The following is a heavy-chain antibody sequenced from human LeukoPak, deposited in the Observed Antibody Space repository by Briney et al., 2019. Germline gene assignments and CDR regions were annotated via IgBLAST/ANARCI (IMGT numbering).Heavy chain of an antibody. CDR2: MNPNSGNT. Sequence: GASVKVSCKASGYTFTSYDINWVRQATGQGLEWMGWMNPNSGNTGYAQKFQGRVTMTRNTSISTAYMELSSLRSEDTAVYYCARVRLMVRGVIITGSYYYGMDVWGQGTTVTVSS. J-gene: IGHJ6*02. V-gene: IGHV1-8*01. CDR1: GYTFTSYD. D-gene: IGHD3-10*01. CDR3: ARVRLMVRGVIITGSYYYGMDV.